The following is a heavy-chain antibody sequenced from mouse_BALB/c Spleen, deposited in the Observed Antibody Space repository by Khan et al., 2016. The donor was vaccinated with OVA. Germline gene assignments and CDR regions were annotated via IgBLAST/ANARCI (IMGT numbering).Heavy chain of an antibody. D-gene: IGHD2-1*01. CDR1: GFTFSNYW. J-gene: IGHJ4*01. CDR2: IRLKSNNYAT. V-gene: IGHV6-6*02. CDR3: TPYGNYATMDY. Sequence: EVQLQESGGGLVQPGGSMKLSCGASGFTFSNYWMNWVRQSPEKGLEWVAEIRLKSNNYATHYAESVKGRFTISRDDSKSSVYLQMNNLRAEDTGIYYCTPYGNYATMDYWGQGTSVTVSS.